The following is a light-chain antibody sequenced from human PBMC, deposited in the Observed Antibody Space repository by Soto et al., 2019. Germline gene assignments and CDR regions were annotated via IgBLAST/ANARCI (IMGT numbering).Light chain of an antibody. CDR3: QQYGRSPPFT. J-gene: IGKJ2*01. CDR1: QTVSSRY. CDR2: GAS. Sequence: EIVLTQSPGTLSLSPGERVTLSCRASQTVSSRYLAWYQQKPGQAPRLLMYGASNRATGIPDRFSGSGSGTDFTLTISRLEPEDFAVYFCQQYGRSPPFTFGQGTKVDIK. V-gene: IGKV3-20*01.